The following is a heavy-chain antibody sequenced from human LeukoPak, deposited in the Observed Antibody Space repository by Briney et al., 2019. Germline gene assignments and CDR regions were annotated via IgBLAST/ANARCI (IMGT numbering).Heavy chain of an antibody. CDR3: ARVKSARRDHFDY. V-gene: IGHV3-30-3*01. CDR2: ISYDGSNK. D-gene: IGHD6-6*01. J-gene: IGHJ4*02. CDR1: GFTFSSYA. Sequence: GGSLRLSCAASGFTFSSYAMHWVRQAPGKGLEWVAVISYDGSNKYYEDSVKGRFTISRDNSKNTLYLQMNSLRAEDTAVYYCARVKSARRDHFDYWGQGTLVTVSS.